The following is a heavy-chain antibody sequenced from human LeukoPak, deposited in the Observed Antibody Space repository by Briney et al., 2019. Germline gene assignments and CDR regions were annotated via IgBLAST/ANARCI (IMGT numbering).Heavy chain of an antibody. V-gene: IGHV4-59*01. D-gene: IGHD1-26*01. CDR1: GGSINSYY. CDR2: IYYSGST. Sequence: SETLSLTCIVSGGSINSYYWSWIRQPPGKGLEWIGYIYYSGSTNYNPSLKSRVTISVDTSKNQFSLKLSSVTAADTAVYYCARVYTGIVGATIKGAFDIWGQGTMVTVSS. J-gene: IGHJ3*02. CDR3: ARVYTGIVGATIKGAFDI.